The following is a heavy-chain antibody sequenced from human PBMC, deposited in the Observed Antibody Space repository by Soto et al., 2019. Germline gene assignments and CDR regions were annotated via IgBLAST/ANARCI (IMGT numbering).Heavy chain of an antibody. Sequence: GESLKISCKGSGYSSTNHWISWVRQVPGQGLEWMGRIDPNDSWTKYSPSFQGHVTISGDKSINTAYLQWSSLKVSDTAMYYCVRQGISGQRGYYFDYWAQGTLVTVSS. V-gene: IGHV5-10-1*01. CDR1: GYSSTNHW. D-gene: IGHD6-25*01. CDR3: VRQGISGQRGYYFDY. CDR2: IDPNDSWT. J-gene: IGHJ4*02.